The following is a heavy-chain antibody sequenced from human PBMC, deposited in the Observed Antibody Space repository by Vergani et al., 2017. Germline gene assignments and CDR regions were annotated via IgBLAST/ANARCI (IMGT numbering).Heavy chain of an antibody. Sequence: EVQLVQSGAAVKKPGESLKISCTGSGYSFTSYWIGWVRQMPGKGLEWMGIIYPGDSDTTYSPSFQGQVTISADKSISTAYLQWSSLKASDTAMYYCARKLNYDFWSGYTYYYAMDVWGQGTTVTVSS. CDR1: GYSFTSYW. CDR2: IYPGDSDT. CDR3: ARKLNYDFWSGYTYYYAMDV. J-gene: IGHJ6*02. V-gene: IGHV5-51*01. D-gene: IGHD3-3*01.